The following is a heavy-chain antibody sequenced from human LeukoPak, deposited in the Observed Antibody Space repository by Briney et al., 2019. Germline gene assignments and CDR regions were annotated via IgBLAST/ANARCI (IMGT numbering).Heavy chain of an antibody. CDR1: GGSISSSNW. CDR3: ARDGRKSWFDP. Sequence: SGTLSLTCAVSGGSISSSNWWSWVRQPPGKGLEWIGEIYDSESTNYNPSLKSRVTISVDTSKNQFSLKLSSVTAADTAVYYCARDGRKSWFDPWGQGTLVTVSS. D-gene: IGHD1-1*01. V-gene: IGHV4-4*02. CDR2: IYDSEST. J-gene: IGHJ5*02.